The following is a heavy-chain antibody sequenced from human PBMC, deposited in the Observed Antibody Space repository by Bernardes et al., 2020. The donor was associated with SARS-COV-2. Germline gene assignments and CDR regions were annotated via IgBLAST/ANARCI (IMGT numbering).Heavy chain of an antibody. CDR2: IYHGDSDT. CDR1: GYIFINNW. CDR3: ARRQTNCTGGRCYSGGMDV. D-gene: IGHD2-15*01. Sequence: GGTLKISCKASGYIFINNWIAWVRQMPGKGLEWMGTIYHGDSDTRYSPSFQGQVTVSADKSINTAYLQWSSLKASDTAMYFCARRQTNCTGGRCYSGGMDVWGQGTTVTVSS. V-gene: IGHV5-51*01. J-gene: IGHJ6*02.